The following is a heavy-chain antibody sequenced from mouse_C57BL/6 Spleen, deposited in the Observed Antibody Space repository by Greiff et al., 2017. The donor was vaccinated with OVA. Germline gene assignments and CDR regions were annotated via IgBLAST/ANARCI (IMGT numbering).Heavy chain of an antibody. V-gene: IGHV1-53*01. CDR1: GYTFTSYW. J-gene: IGHJ1*03. CDR2: INPSNGGT. Sequence: QVQLQQPGTELVKPGASVKLSCKASGYTFTSYWMHWVKQRPGQGLEWIGNINPSNGGTNYNEKFKGKATLTVDKSSSTAYMQLSSLTSEDSAVYYCASGEYGSSPSFDVWGTGTTVTVSS. CDR3: ASGEYGSSPSFDV. D-gene: IGHD1-1*01.